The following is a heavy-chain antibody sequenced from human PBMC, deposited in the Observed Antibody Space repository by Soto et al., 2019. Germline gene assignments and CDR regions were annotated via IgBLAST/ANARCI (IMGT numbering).Heavy chain of an antibody. V-gene: IGHV3-7*03. CDR1: GFTFSSYW. CDR3: ARDYPGGSYYDY. D-gene: IGHD1-26*01. Sequence: PAGSMRLSCAASGFTFSSYWMSWFRQAPGKGLEWVARINQDGSEKYYVDSVKGRFTISRDNAKNSLYLQMNSLRAEDTAVYYCARDYPGGSYYDYWGQGTLVTVSS. J-gene: IGHJ4*02. CDR2: INQDGSEK.